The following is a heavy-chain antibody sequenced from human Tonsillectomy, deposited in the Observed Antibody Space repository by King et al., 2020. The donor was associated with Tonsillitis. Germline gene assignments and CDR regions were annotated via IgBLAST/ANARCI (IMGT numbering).Heavy chain of an antibody. D-gene: IGHD6-13*01. CDR2: IYYSGST. Sequence: VQLQESGPGLVKPSETLALTCNVSGGSINSYYWSWIRQPPGKGLEWIGNIYYSGSTNYKPSLKSRLNPSVNKSKNQFFLKLSPVTAADTAVYYCARGGGGQLWYFDHWGQGTLVTVSS. CDR1: GGSINSYY. CDR3: ARGGGGQLWYFDH. J-gene: IGHJ4*02. V-gene: IGHV4-59*01.